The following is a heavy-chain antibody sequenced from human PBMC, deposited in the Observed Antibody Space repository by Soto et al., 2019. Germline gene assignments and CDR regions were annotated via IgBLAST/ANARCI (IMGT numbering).Heavy chain of an antibody. Sequence: QVQLQESGPGLVKSSETLSLTCAISGGYIHSSDWRTWARQPPGKGLEWIGEVHQSGGTNYNPSLKSRVSGELDKSKNQFSLKLRSVTAADTGVYYCAGGVDHWGQGILVTVSS. CDR2: VHQSGGT. V-gene: IGHV4-4*02. CDR1: GGYIHSSDW. CDR3: AGGVDH. J-gene: IGHJ4*02.